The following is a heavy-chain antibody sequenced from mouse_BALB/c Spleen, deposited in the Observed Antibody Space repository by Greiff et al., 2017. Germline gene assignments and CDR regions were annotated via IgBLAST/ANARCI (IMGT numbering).Heavy chain of an antibody. CDR3: ARGRGYPFYAMDY. V-gene: IGHV5-6-5*01. CDR1: GFTFSSYA. J-gene: IGHJ4*01. Sequence: DVMLVESGGGLVKPGGSLKLSCAASGFTFSSYAMSWVRQTPEKRLEWVASISSGGSTYYPDSVKGRFTISRDNARNILYLQMSSLRSEDTAMYYCARGRGYPFYAMDYWGQGTSVTVSS. CDR2: ISSGGST. D-gene: IGHD2-2*01.